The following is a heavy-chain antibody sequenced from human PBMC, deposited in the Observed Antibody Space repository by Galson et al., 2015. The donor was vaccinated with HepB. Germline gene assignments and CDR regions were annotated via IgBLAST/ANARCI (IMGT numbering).Heavy chain of an antibody. D-gene: IGHD6-13*01. CDR1: GYTLTKLS. CDR3: ATLRPQELGYDFYDLDV. V-gene: IGHV1-24*01. CDR2: FDPEDVDT. J-gene: IGHJ6*02. Sequence: QSGAEVTKPGESLKISCKVSGYTLTKLSVHWVRQTPGKGLEWMGGFDPEDVDTTYAQKFLGRVTMTEDTSTDTAYMELNSLRSEDTAIYYCATLRPQELGYDFYDLDVWGQGTTVTVSS.